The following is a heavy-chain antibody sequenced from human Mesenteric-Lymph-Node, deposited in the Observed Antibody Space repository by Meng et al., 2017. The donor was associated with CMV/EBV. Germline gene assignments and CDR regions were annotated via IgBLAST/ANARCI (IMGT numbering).Heavy chain of an antibody. V-gene: IGHV3-23*01. CDR1: GFTFSAYT. CDR3: AQGAAFGVTAPDY. CDR2: IRGNGGTA. D-gene: IGHD3-3*01. Sequence: GGSLRLPCAASGFTFSAYTMTWVRQAPGKGREWVSGIRGNGGTAAYADSVRDRFTISRDNSHNTLYLQMNSLRAEDTAISYCAQGAAFGVTAPDYWGQGTLVTVSS. J-gene: IGHJ4*02.